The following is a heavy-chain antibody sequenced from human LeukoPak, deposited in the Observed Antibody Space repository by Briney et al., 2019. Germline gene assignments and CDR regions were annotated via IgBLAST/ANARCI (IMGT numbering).Heavy chain of an antibody. J-gene: IGHJ4*02. CDR3: ARLGLSWELLSP. D-gene: IGHD1-26*01. V-gene: IGHV4-59*08. CDR1: GGSISSYY. CDR2: IYYSGST. Sequence: SETLSLTCTVSGGSISSYYWSWIRQPPGKGLEWIGYIYYSGSTNYSPSLKSRVTISVDTSKNQFSLKLSSVTAADTAVYYCARLGLSWELLSPWGQGTLVTVSS.